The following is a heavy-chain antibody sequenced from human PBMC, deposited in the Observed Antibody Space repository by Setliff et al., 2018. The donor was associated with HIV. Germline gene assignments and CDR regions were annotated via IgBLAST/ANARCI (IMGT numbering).Heavy chain of an antibody. J-gene: IGHJ4*02. D-gene: IGHD3-10*01. CDR3: AREKELLWFGELLSNPRHYFDY. Sequence: SVKVSCKPSGYTFTTYGLSWVRQAPGQGLEWMGGIIPLFGTANYAQKFQGRVTMTTDELMTTAYLEWNSLRAEDTAVYYCAREKELLWFGELLSNPRHYFDYWGQGTLVTVSS. CDR2: IIPLFGTA. V-gene: IGHV1-69*05. CDR1: GYTFTTYG.